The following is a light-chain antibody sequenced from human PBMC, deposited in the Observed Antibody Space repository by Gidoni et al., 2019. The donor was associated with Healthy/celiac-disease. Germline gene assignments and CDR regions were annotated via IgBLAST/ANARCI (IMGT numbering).Light chain of an antibody. Sequence: DIQLTQSPSSLSASVGDRVTITCQASQDFSNYLNWYQQKPGKAPKLLIYDASNLETGVPSRFSGSGSGTDFTFTISSLQPEDIATYYCQQYDNLPPGEFTFGPGTKVDIK. V-gene: IGKV1-33*01. J-gene: IGKJ3*01. CDR2: DAS. CDR3: QQYDNLPPGEFT. CDR1: QDFSNY.